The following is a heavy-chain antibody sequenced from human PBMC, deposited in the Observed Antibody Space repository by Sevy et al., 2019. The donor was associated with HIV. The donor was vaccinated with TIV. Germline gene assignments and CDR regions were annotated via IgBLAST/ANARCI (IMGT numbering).Heavy chain of an antibody. CDR1: GFTFSSYG. CDR2: ISYDGSNK. Sequence: GESLKISCAASGFTFSSYGMHWVRQAPGKGLEWVAVISYDGSNKYYADSVKGRFTISRDNSKNTLYLQMNSLRAEDTAVYYCSYGSGSYYRGYYFDYWGQGTLVTVSS. V-gene: IGHV3-30*03. CDR3: SYGSGSYYRGYYFDY. J-gene: IGHJ4*02. D-gene: IGHD3-10*01.